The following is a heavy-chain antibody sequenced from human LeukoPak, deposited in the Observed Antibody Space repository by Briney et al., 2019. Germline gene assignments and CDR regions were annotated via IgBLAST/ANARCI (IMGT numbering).Heavy chain of an antibody. CDR2: INPNSGGT. Sequence: GASVKVSCKASGYTFTGYYMHWVRQAPGQGLEWMGWINPNSGGTNYAQKFQGRVTMTRDTSISTAYMELSRLRSDDTAVYYCARVAYSNYLSYYYMDVWGKGITVTVSS. V-gene: IGHV1-2*02. D-gene: IGHD4-11*01. J-gene: IGHJ6*03. CDR1: GYTFTGYY. CDR3: ARVAYSNYLSYYYMDV.